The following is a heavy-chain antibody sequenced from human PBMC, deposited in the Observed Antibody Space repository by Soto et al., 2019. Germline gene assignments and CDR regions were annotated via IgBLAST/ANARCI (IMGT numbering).Heavy chain of an antibody. CDR1: GGTFSSYT. V-gene: IGHV1-69*02. Sequence: QVQLVQSGAEVKKPGSSVKVSCKASGGTFSSYTISWVRQAPGQGLEWMGRIIPILGIANYAQKFQGRVTITADKSTSTAYMELSSLRSEDTAVYYGARVEACSSTSCPPHFWGQGTLVTVSS. J-gene: IGHJ4*02. CDR2: IIPILGIA. CDR3: ARVEACSSTSCPPHF. D-gene: IGHD2-2*01.